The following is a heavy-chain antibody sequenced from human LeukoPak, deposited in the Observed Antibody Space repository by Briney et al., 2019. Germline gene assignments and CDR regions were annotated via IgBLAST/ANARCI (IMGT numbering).Heavy chain of an antibody. J-gene: IGHJ6*03. CDR2: INHSGST. D-gene: IGHD3-22*01. V-gene: IGHV4-34*01. CDR1: GGSFSGYY. CDR3: TRGSIAYYYMDV. Sequence: SETLSLTCAVYGGSFSGYYWSWIRQPPGKGLEWIGEINHSGSTNYNPSLKSRATISVDTSKNQFSLKLSSVTAADTAVYYCTRGSIAYYYMDVWGKGTTVTISS.